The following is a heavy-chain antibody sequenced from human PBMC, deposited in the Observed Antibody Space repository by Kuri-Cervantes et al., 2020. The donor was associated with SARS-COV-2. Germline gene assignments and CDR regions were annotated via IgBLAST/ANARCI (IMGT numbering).Heavy chain of an antibody. V-gene: IGHV4-39*01. Sequence: SETLSLTCTVSGGPISSSSYYWGWIRQPPGKGLEWIGSIYYSGSTYYNPSLKSRVTISVDTSKNQFSLKLSSVTAADTAVYYCARRYGGYCSSTSCPNGVWGKGTTVTVSS. CDR3: ARRYGGYCSSTSCPNGV. CDR2: IYYSGST. CDR1: GGPISSSSYY. J-gene: IGHJ6*04. D-gene: IGHD2-2*01.